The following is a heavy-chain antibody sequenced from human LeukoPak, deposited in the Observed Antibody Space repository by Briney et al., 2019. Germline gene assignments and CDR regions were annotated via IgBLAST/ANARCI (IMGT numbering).Heavy chain of an antibody. V-gene: IGHV1-69*04. CDR2: IIPILGIA. D-gene: IGHD5-18*01. CDR3: ARADSYGRYYFDY. CDR1: GGTFSSYA. J-gene: IGHJ4*02. Sequence: SVKFSCKASGGTFSSYAISWVRQAPGQGLEWMGRIIPILGIANYAQKFQGRVTITADKSTSTAYMEVSSLRSEDTAVYYCARADSYGRYYFDYWGQGTLVTVSS.